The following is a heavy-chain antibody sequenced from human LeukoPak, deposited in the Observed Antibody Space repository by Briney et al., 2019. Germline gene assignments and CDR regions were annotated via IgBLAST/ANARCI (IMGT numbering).Heavy chain of an antibody. V-gene: IGHV1-2*02. CDR3: ASSGDGVWLRYFDWSSYYFDY. J-gene: IGHJ4*02. D-gene: IGHD3-9*01. Sequence: GASVKVSCKASGYTFTGYYMHWVRQAPVQGLEWMGWINPNSGGTNYAQKFQGRVTMTRDTSISTAYMELSRLRSDDTAVYYCASSGDGVWLRYFDWSSYYFDYWGQGTLVTVSS. CDR2: INPNSGGT. CDR1: GYTFTGYY.